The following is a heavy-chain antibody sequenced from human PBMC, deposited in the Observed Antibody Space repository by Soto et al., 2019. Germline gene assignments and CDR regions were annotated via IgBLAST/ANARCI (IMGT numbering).Heavy chain of an antibody. CDR2: IYYSGST. CDR1: GGSISSYY. Sequence: ASETLSLTCTVSGGSISSYYWSWIRQPPGKGLEWIGYIYYSGSTNYNPSLKSRVTISVDTSKNQFSLKLSSVTAADTAVYYCASGYYCSGGSCFAPTYIYWGQGTLVTVSS. J-gene: IGHJ4*02. CDR3: ASGYYCSGGSCFAPTYIY. V-gene: IGHV4-59*01. D-gene: IGHD2-15*01.